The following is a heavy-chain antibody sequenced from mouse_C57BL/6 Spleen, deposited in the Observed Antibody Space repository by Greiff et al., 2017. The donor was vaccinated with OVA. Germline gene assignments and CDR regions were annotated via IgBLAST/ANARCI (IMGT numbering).Heavy chain of an antibody. Sequence: DVMLVESGGGLVKPGGSLKLSCAASGFTFSSYAMPWVRQTPEQRLEWVATISAGGSYTYYPDNVKGRVTISRDNAKNNLYLQMSHLKSEDTAMYYCAREGERITTSWYFGVWGTGTTVTVSS. J-gene: IGHJ1*03. CDR3: AREGERITTSWYFGV. V-gene: IGHV5-4*01. D-gene: IGHD2-4*01. CDR2: ISAGGSYT. CDR1: GFTFSSYA.